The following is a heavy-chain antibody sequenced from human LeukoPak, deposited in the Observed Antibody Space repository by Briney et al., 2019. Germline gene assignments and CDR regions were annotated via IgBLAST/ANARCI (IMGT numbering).Heavy chain of an antibody. CDR3: ARRGDASGYFPEEFDY. J-gene: IGHJ4*02. V-gene: IGHV4-39*01. Sequence: LETLSLTCTVSGGSISSILHYWGWIRLSPGKGLEWIGNIYYSGATHYNPSLHSRVSISVDTSKNQFSLNLYFVTAADTAVYFCARRGDASGYFPEEFDYWGQGTLVTVSS. CDR2: IYYSGAT. CDR1: GGSISSILHY. D-gene: IGHD3-22*01.